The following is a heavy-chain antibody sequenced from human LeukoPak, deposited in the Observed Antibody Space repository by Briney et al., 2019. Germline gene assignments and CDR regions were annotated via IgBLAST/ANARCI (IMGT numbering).Heavy chain of an antibody. J-gene: IGHJ4*02. CDR2: ISSSSSTI. V-gene: IGHV3-48*03. CDR3: ARDVYSYDSY. CDR1: GFTFSSYE. D-gene: IGHD5-18*01. Sequence: GGSLRLSCAASGFTFSSYEMNWVRQAPGKGLEWVSYISSSSSTIYYADSVKGRFTISRDNAKNSLYLQMNSLRAEDTAVYYCARDVYSYDSYSGQGTLVTVSS.